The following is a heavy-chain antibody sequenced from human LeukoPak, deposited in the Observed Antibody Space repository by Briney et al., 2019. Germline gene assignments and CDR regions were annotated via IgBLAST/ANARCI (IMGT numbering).Heavy chain of an antibody. CDR1: GFTFSSYS. Sequence: PGGSLRLSCAASGFTFSSYSMNWVRQAPGKGLEWVSYISSSGSTTYYVESVKGRFTISRDSAKSSLYLQMNSLRAEDTAMYYCARGTPGIAADNDYWGQGTLVTVSS. J-gene: IGHJ4*02. D-gene: IGHD6-13*01. CDR2: ISSSGSTT. V-gene: IGHV3-48*01. CDR3: ARGTPGIAADNDY.